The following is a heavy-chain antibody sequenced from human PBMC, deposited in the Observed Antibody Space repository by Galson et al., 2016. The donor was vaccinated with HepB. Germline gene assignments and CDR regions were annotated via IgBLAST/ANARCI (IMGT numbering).Heavy chain of an antibody. J-gene: IGHJ4*02. CDR2: IHAAGET. Sequence: SLRLSCAASGFTFSRHDMHWVRQTPGGRLEWVSGIHAAGETYYPGSVKGRFTISREDAKNALYLQMNSLRDGDTAMYFCARGETGGNWNYDFWGQGTLVAVSS. CDR1: GFTFSRHD. V-gene: IGHV3-13*01. D-gene: IGHD1-7*01. CDR3: ARGETGGNWNYDF.